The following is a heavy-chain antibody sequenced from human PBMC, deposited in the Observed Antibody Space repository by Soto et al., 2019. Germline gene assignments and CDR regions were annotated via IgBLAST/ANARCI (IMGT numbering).Heavy chain of an antibody. J-gene: IGHJ6*02. D-gene: IGHD2-2*01. CDR1: GGSISSYY. V-gene: IGHV4-59*01. Sequence: SSETLSLTCTVSGGSISSYYWSWIRQPPGKGLEWIGYIYYSGSTNYNPSLKSRVTISVDTSKYQFSLKLSSVTATDTAVYYCARDNIVVVPAATRNYYYGMDVCGQRTTVTVSS. CDR2: IYYSGST. CDR3: ARDNIVVVPAATRNYYYGMDV.